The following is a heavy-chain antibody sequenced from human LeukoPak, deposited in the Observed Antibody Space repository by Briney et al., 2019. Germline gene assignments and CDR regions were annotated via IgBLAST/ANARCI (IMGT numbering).Heavy chain of an antibody. CDR3: ARGRAATPFDY. J-gene: IGHJ4*02. CDR2: VNYSGST. V-gene: IGHV4-59*01. Sequence: PSETLSLTCTVSGGSPSSYYWNWIRQPPGKGLEWIGYVNYSGSTKYKASLKSRVTISVDTSKNQISLKLSSVTAADTAVYYCARGRAATPFDYWGQGTLVTVSS. CDR1: GGSPSSYY. D-gene: IGHD1-26*01.